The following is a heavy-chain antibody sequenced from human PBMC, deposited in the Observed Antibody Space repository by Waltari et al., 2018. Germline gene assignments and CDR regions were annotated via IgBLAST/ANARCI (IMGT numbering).Heavy chain of an antibody. V-gene: IGHV3-33*01. CDR1: GFTFSSYG. J-gene: IGHJ4*02. CDR3: ARATLYDSSGYSY. Sequence: QVQLVESGGGVVQPGRSLRLSCAASGFTFSSYGLHWVRPAAGKGLEWVAVRWYDGSNKYYADSVKGRFTISRDNSKNTLYLQMNSLRAEDTAVYYCARATLYDSSGYSYWGQGTLVTVSS. CDR2: RWYDGSNK. D-gene: IGHD3-22*01.